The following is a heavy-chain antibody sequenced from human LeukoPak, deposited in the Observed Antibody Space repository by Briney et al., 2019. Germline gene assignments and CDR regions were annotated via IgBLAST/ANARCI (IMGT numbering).Heavy chain of an antibody. CDR2: ISGSGGST. V-gene: IGHV3-23*01. Sequence: GGSLRLSCAASGFTFSSYAMSWVRQAPGKGLEWVSAISGSGGSTYYADSAKGRFTISRDNSKNTLYLQMNSLRAEDTAVYYCAKEREAVAAYYYYYGMDVWGKGTTVTVSS. D-gene: IGHD6-19*01. J-gene: IGHJ6*04. CDR3: AKEREAVAAYYYYYGMDV. CDR1: GFTFSSYA.